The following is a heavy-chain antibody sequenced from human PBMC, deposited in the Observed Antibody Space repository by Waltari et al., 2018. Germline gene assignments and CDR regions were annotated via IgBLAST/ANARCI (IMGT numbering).Heavy chain of an antibody. CDR3: AKDLVYDFWSGYYVY. CDR2: ISGSGGST. J-gene: IGHJ4*02. V-gene: IGHV3-23*04. CDR1: GFTFSSYA. Sequence: EVQLVESGGGVVQPGGSVRLSCAASGFTFSSYAMSWVRQAPGKGLEWVSAISGSGGSTYYADSVKGRFTISRDNSKNTLYLQMNSLRAEDTAVYYCAKDLVYDFWSGYYVYWGQGTLVTVSS. D-gene: IGHD3-3*01.